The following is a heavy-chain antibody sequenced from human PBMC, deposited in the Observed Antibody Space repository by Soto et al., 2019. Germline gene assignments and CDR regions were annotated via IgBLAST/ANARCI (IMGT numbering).Heavy chain of an antibody. CDR1: GLTVSGKKY. D-gene: IGHD1-1*01. CDR2: LYDVDGT. CDR3: ASGHEREHAYDV. V-gene: IGHV3-53*01. Sequence: DVQLVESGGGLIQPGESLRLYCAAFGLTVSGKKYVAWVRQAPGKGLEWVSALYDVDGTYYADSVKGRFTTSSDSSKTTVYLQMNGLRPDDTAVYYCASGHEREHAYDVWGRGTTGTVSS. J-gene: IGHJ3*01.